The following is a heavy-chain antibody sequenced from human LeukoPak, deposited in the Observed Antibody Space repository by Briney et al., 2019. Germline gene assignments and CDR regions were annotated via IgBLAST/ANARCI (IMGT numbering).Heavy chain of an antibody. D-gene: IGHD3-10*01. CDR1: GGSISSSSYY. J-gene: IGHJ4*02. CDR2: IYYSGST. CDR3: ARVFDYYGSGSYFSVRDNRFDY. Sequence: SETLSLTCTVSGGSISSSSYYWGWIRQPPGKGLEWIGSIYYSGSTYYNPSLKSRVTISVDTSKNQFSLKLSSVTAADTAVYYCARVFDYYGSGSYFSVRDNRFDYWGQGTLVTVSS. V-gene: IGHV4-39*07.